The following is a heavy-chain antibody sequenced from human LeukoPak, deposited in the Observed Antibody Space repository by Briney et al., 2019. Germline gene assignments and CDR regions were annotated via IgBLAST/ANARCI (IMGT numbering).Heavy chain of an antibody. D-gene: IGHD2-2*01. J-gene: IGHJ3*02. CDR2: INTNTGNP. CDR1: GYTFTSYA. CDR3: ARDRLSTSPDAFDI. V-gene: IGHV7-4-1*02. Sequence: ASVKVSCKASGYTFTSYAMNWVRQAPGQGLEWMGRINTNTGNPTYAQGFTGRFVFSLDTSVSTAYLQISSLKAEDTAVYYCARDRLSTSPDAFDIWGQGTMVTVSS.